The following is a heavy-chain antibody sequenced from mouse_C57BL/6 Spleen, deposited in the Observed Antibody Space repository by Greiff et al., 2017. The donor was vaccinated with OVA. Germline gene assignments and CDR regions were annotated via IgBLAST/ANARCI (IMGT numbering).Heavy chain of an antibody. D-gene: IGHD3-1*01. J-gene: IGHJ3*01. CDR1: GYAFTNYL. V-gene: IGHV1-54*01. Sequence: QVQLQQSGAELVRPGTSVKVSCKASGYAFTNYLIEWVKQRPGQGLERIGVINPGSGGTTYIEKFQGKATLTADKSSSTAYMQLSSLTSEDSAVYFCARSGSAGYLAWFAYWGQGTLVTVSA. CDR3: ARSGSAGYLAWFAY. CDR2: INPGSGGT.